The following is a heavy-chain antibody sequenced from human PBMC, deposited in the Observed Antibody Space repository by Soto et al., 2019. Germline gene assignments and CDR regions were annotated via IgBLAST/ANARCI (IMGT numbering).Heavy chain of an antibody. CDR1: GYIFTNYY. Sequence: QVQLVQSGAEVKKAGASVKVSCTASGYIFTNYYIHWVRQAPGQGLEWMAIINPLPTSGSTNYAQKFQGRVTVTRDTSTSTVYLELSSLRSDDTAVYYCARDLAAAAYWGQGTLVTVSS. CDR2: INPLPTSGST. V-gene: IGHV1-46*01. CDR3: ARDLAAAAY. D-gene: IGHD6-13*01. J-gene: IGHJ4*02.